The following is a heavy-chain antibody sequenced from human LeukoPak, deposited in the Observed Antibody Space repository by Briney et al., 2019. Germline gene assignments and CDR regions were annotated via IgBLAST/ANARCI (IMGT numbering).Heavy chain of an antibody. Sequence: PSETLSLTCAVSGYSLGKNYYWGWIRQPPGKGLEWIGRIYGTGSTSYNPSLMNRVTMSVYTSKNHFSLKLTSVTAADTAVYYCARYDSRGSASTRFDYWGQGILVTISS. J-gene: IGHJ4*02. V-gene: IGHV4-38-2*01. CDR2: IYGTGST. CDR1: GYSLGKNYY. CDR3: ARYDSRGSASTRFDY. D-gene: IGHD3-16*01.